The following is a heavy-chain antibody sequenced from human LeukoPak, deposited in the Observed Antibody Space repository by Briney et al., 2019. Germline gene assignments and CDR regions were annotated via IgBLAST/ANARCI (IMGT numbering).Heavy chain of an antibody. Sequence: ASVKVSCKASGYTFTSYGISWVRQAPGQGLEWMGWISAYNGNTNYAQKLQGRVTMTTDTSTSTAYMELRSLRSDDTAVYYCATRAYSGYDGYFDYWGQGTLVTVSS. D-gene: IGHD5-12*01. J-gene: IGHJ4*02. CDR2: ISAYNGNT. CDR3: ATRAYSGYDGYFDY. CDR1: GYTFTSYG. V-gene: IGHV1-18*01.